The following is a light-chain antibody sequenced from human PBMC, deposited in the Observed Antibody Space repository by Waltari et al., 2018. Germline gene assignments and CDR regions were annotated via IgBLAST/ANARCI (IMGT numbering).Light chain of an antibody. Sequence: DIQMTQSPSTLSASVGDRVTNTCRASQSICSWLAWYHQKPGKAPKLLINNASSLESGVPSRFSGSGSGTEFTLTISSLQPDDFATYYCQQYNSYAWTFGQGTKVEIK. CDR2: NAS. CDR1: QSICSW. CDR3: QQYNSYAWT. J-gene: IGKJ1*01. V-gene: IGKV1-5*01.